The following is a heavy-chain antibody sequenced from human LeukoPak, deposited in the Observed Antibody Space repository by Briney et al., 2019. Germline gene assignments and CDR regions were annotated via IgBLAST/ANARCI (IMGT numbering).Heavy chain of an antibody. V-gene: IGHV4-31*02. J-gene: IGHJ4*02. CDR2: IYYSGST. CDR3: ARVPGIVGAPYYFDY. D-gene: IGHD1-26*01. CDR1: GFTLSNSW. Sequence: LRLSCAASGFTLSNSWMHWIRQHPGKGLEWIGYIYYSGSTYYNPSLKSRVTISVDTSKNQFSLKLSSVTAADTAVYYCARVPGIVGAPYYFDYWGQGTLVTVSS.